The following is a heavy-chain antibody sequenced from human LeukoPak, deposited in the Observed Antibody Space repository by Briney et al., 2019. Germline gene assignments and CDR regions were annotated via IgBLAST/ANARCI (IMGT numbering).Heavy chain of an antibody. CDR2: INHSGST. CDR1: GGSFSGYY. CDR3: ARGGSCSSTTCYVSDAFDI. Sequence: PSETLSLTCAVYGGSFSGYYWSWIRQPPGKGLEWIGEINHSGSTNCKPSLKSRVTMSVDTSKNQFSVKLSSVTAADTAVYYCARGGSCSSTTCYVSDAFDIWGQGTMVTVSS. V-gene: IGHV4-34*01. J-gene: IGHJ3*02. D-gene: IGHD2-2*01.